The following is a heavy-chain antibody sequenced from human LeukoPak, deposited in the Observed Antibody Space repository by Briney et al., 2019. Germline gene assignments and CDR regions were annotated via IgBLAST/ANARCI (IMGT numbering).Heavy chain of an antibody. CDR3: TKDRYSSRWYAYFDY. D-gene: IGHD6-13*01. Sequence: GGSLRLSCAASGFTISTSGMTWVRQAPGKGLEWVSSLSDNGVNTYYADSVKGRFTISRDNSKNTLYLQMSGLRVEDTAVYYCTKDRYSSRWYAYFDYWGQGTLVTVSS. V-gene: IGHV3-23*01. J-gene: IGHJ4*02. CDR2: LSDNGVNT. CDR1: GFTISTSG.